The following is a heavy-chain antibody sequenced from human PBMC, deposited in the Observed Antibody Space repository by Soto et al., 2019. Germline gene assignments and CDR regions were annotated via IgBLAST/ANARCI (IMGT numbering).Heavy chain of an antibody. CDR2: INPSGGST. Sequence: ASVKVSCKASGYTFTSYYMHWVRQAPGQGLEWMGIINPSGGSTSYAQKFQGRVTMTRDTSTSTVYMELSSLRSEDTAVYYCARDRRIAASQGWFEPWGQGTLLNVSS. CDR3: ARDRRIAASQGWFEP. V-gene: IGHV1-46*01. J-gene: IGHJ5*02. CDR1: GYTFTSYY. D-gene: IGHD6-6*01.